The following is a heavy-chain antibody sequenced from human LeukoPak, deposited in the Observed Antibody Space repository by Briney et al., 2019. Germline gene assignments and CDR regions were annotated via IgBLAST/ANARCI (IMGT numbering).Heavy chain of an antibody. CDR1: GYTFTSYD. D-gene: IGHD3-22*01. CDR3: ARDGGSRYYDSSGYYYGPGYY. V-gene: IGHV1-8*01. J-gene: IGHJ4*02. CDR2: MNPNSGNT. Sequence: ASVKVSCKASGYTFTSYDINWVRQATGQGLEWMGWMNPNSGNTGYAQKFQGRVTMTRNTSISTAYMELSSLRSEDTAVYYCARDGGSRYYDSSGYYYGPGYYWGQGTLVTVSS.